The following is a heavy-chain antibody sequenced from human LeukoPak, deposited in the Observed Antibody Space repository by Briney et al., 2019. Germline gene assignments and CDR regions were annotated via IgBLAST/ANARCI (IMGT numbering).Heavy chain of an antibody. J-gene: IGHJ4*02. V-gene: IGHV3-21*01. CDR1: GFTFSSYS. CDR3: ASHVESPYDSSGYYSY. D-gene: IGHD3-22*01. Sequence: GALRLSCAASGFTFSSYSMNWVRQAPGKGLEWVSSISSSSSYIYYADSVKGRFTISRDNAKNSLYLQMNSLRAEDTAVYYCASHVESPYDSSGYYSYWGQGTLVTVSS. CDR2: ISSSSSYI.